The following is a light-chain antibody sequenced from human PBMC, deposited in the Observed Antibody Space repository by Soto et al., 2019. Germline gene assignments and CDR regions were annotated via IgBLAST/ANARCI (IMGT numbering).Light chain of an antibody. CDR2: DAS. V-gene: IGKV1-5*01. CDR3: QQYNTYSGT. J-gene: IGKJ1*01. Sequence: DIQMTQSPSTLSASVGDRVTITCRASQSISSWLAWYLQKPGKAPKLLIYDASSLESGVPSRFSGSGSGTEFTLTISSLQTDDFATYYCQQYNTYSGTFGQGTKVEIK. CDR1: QSISSW.